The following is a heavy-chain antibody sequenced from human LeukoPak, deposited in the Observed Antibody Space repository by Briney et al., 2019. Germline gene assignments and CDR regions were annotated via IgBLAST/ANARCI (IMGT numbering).Heavy chain of an antibody. CDR2: FHDSEGT. J-gene: IGHJ4*02. V-gene: IGHV4-59*01. CDR3: ARGDPSGRPGIGFDY. CDR1: RGSISSFY. D-gene: IGHD1-26*01. Sequence: SETLSLTCTVSRGSISSFYLTWIRQPPGKGLEWIGHFHDSEGTKYNPSLMSRAAISVDTSKNQFSLMVNSVTAAGTAVYYCARGDPSGRPGIGFDYWGQGTLVTVSS.